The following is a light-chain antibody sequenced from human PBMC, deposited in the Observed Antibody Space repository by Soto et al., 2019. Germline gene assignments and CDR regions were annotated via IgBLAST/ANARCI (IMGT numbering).Light chain of an antibody. Sequence: DIQTTQSPSSLSASVGDRIIITCRASQSISVYLNWYQQKPGKAPNLLMYAASTLESGVPSRFSGSGSGTDFTLTISSLQPEDFATYYCQQSYITPNTFGQGTRLEIK. J-gene: IGKJ5*01. CDR2: AAS. V-gene: IGKV1-39*01. CDR1: QSISVY. CDR3: QQSYITPNT.